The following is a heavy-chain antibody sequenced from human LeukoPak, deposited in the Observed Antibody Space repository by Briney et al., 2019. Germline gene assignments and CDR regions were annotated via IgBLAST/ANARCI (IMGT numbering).Heavy chain of an antibody. V-gene: IGHV3-30-3*01. CDR3: ARDASGSYELDY. J-gene: IGHJ4*02. Sequence: GGSLRLSCAASGFTFSSYAMHWVRQAPGKGLEWVAVISYDGSNKYYADSVKGRFTISRDNSKNTLYLQMNSLRAEDTAVYYCARDASGSYELDYWGQGTLVTVSS. CDR1: GFTFSSYA. D-gene: IGHD3-10*01. CDR2: ISYDGSNK.